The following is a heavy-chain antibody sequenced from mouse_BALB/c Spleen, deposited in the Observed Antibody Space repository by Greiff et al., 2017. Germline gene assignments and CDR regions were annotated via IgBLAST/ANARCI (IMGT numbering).Heavy chain of an antibody. D-gene: IGHD1-1*01. Sequence: EVKLMESGGGLVKHGGSLKLSCAASGFTFSDYGMAWVRQAPGKGPEWVAFISNLAYSIYYADTVTGRFTISRENAKNTLYLEMSSLRSEDTAMYYCARDRYYGSSTHWYFDVWGAGTTGTVSS. CDR1: GFTFSDYG. J-gene: IGHJ1*01. CDR3: ARDRYYGSSTHWYFDV. V-gene: IGHV5-15*02. CDR2: ISNLAYSI.